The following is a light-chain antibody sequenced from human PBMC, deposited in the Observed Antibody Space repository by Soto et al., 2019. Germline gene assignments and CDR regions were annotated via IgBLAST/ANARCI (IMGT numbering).Light chain of an antibody. Sequence: EIMLTQSPATLSLPPGGRATRSCRASQSSGTFFAWYQQKPGQAPRLLIYDASNRATGIPARFSGSGSGTDFTLTISSLEPEDFAVYYCQQCYNWPQWTFGQGTKVDIK. V-gene: IGKV3-11*01. CDR1: QSSGTF. J-gene: IGKJ1*01. CDR3: QQCYNWPQWT. CDR2: DAS.